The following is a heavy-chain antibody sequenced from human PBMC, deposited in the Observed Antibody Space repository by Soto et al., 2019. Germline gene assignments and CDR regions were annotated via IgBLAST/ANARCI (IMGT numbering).Heavy chain of an antibody. V-gene: IGHV3-48*01. D-gene: IGHD3-9*01. J-gene: IGHJ4*02. Sequence: GGSLRLSCAASGFTFSSYSMNWVRQAPGKGLEWVSYISSSSSTIYYADSVKGRFTIPRDNAKNSLYLQMNSLRAEDTAVYYCARDSEDYDILTGYPTYYFDYWGQGTLVTVSS. CDR2: ISSSSSTI. CDR1: GFTFSSYS. CDR3: ARDSEDYDILTGYPTYYFDY.